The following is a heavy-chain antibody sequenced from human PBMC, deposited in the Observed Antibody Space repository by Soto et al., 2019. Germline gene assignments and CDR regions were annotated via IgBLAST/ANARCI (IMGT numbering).Heavy chain of an antibody. CDR3: ARDIGSSGYLL. Sequence: SETLSLTCTVSGGSISSGDYYWSWIRQPPGKGLEWIGYIYYSGSTYYNPSLKSRVTISVDTSKNQFSLKLSSVTAADTAVYYCARDIGSSGYLLWGQGTLVTVSS. J-gene: IGHJ4*02. V-gene: IGHV4-30-4*01. CDR1: GGSISSGDYY. D-gene: IGHD3-22*01. CDR2: IYYSGST.